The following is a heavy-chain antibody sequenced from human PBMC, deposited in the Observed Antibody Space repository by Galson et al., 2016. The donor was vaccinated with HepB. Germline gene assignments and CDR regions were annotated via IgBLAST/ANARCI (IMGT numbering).Heavy chain of an antibody. D-gene: IGHD3-3*01. CDR3: AKVLRFLEWLLPPHCMDV. CDR1: GLSFSNDA. J-gene: IGHJ6*02. CDR2: ISASGGNT. Sequence: SLRLSCAASGLSFSNDAMSWVRQAPGKGLEWVSGISASGGNTYYAASVKGRFSISRDNSKNTMYLQINSLRVEDTAVYHCAKVLRFLEWLLPPHCMDVWGQGTTVTVSS. V-gene: IGHV3-23*01.